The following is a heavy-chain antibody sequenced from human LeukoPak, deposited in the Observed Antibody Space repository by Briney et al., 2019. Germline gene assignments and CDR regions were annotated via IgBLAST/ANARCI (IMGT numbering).Heavy chain of an antibody. Sequence: GGSLRLSCAASGFSFSTYAMSWVRQAPGKGLEWVSGISGSGVDTHYAGSVKGQFRISRDNSANILYLQMNSLREEDTAVYYCASGTYRLGDYWGQGTLVTVSS. CDR1: GFSFSTYA. J-gene: IGHJ4*02. CDR3: ASGTYRLGDY. D-gene: IGHD3-10*01. CDR2: ISGSGVDT. V-gene: IGHV3-23*01.